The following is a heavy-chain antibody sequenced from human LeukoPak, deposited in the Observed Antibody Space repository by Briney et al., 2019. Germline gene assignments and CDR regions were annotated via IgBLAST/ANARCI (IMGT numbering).Heavy chain of an antibody. J-gene: IGHJ4*02. CDR2: MNPNSGNT. V-gene: IGHV1-8*01. CDR1: GYTFTTYD. CDR3: ARGTKPSDY. D-gene: IGHD3-10*01. Sequence: ASVKVSCKPPGYTFTTYDINWVRQATGQGLEWMGWMNPNSGNTGYAQKFQGRVTMTRDTSIGTAYMELSSLRSEDTAMYYCARGTKPSDYWGQGTLVTVSS.